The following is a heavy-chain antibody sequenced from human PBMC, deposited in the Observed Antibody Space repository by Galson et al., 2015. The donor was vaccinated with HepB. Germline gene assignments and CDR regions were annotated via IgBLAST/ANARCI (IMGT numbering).Heavy chain of an antibody. CDR2: ISAYNGNT. CDR3: ARVGGYYDSSGYYYLGYYYYYMDV. J-gene: IGHJ6*03. V-gene: IGHV1-18*01. D-gene: IGHD3-22*01. Sequence: SVKVSCKASGYTFTSYGISWVRQAPGQGLEWMGWISAYNGNTNYAQKLQGRVTMTTNTSTSTAYMELRSLRSDDTAVYYCARVGGYYDSSGYYYLGYYYYYMDVWGKGTTVTVSS. CDR1: GYTFTSYG.